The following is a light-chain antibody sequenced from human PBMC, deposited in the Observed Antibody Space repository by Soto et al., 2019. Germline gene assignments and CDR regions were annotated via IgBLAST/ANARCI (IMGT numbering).Light chain of an antibody. CDR1: QSVTTH. CDR2: DAS. Sequence: EIGLYQSPGTLSLSPGERATLSCRASQSVTTHLAWFQQRPGQTPRLLIYDASTRAPGIPARFSGRGSGADFTLTISSLEPEDFAVYYCQQRSDSITFGQGTRLEIK. CDR3: QQRSDSIT. V-gene: IGKV3-11*01. J-gene: IGKJ5*01.